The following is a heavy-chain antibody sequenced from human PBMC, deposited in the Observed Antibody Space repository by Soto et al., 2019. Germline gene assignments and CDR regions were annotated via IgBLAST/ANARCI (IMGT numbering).Heavy chain of an antibody. CDR2: IYYSGNT. CDR3: TRGAGARMVRFVY. D-gene: IGHD5-18*01. J-gene: IGHJ4*01. CDR1: CDSIFGSSNY. V-gene: IGHV4-39*07. Sequence: SDTLSLTCIVSCDSIFGSSNYWGWIRQPPGKGLDWIGSIYYSGNTHYNPSLKSRITIAVEPSKNQFSLELTSVTAADTALYYCTRGAGARMVRFVYWGHGTLVTVSS.